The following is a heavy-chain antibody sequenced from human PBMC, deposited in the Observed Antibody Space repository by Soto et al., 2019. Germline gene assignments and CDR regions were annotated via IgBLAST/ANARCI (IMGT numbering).Heavy chain of an antibody. CDR2: ISGSTLAT. D-gene: IGHD6-19*01. J-gene: IGHJ4*02. Sequence: GGSLRLSCAAPGFPFSSYAMSWVRQAPGKGLEWVSSISGSTLATYYADSVKGRFTVSRDNSQNTLYLQMDSLRADDTAVYFCAKPGGGTGWYSVWGQGTLVTVSS. CDR3: AKPGGGTGWYSV. V-gene: IGHV3-23*01. CDR1: GFPFSSYA.